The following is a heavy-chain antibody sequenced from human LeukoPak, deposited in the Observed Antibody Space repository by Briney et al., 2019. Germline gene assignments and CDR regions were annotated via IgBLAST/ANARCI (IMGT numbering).Heavy chain of an antibody. V-gene: IGHV4-30-4*01. J-gene: IGHJ3*02. Sequence: PSETLSLTCTVSGGSISSYYWSWIRQPPGKGLEWIGYIYYSGSTYYNPSLKSRVTISVDTSKNQFSLKLSSVTVADTAVYYCVRTYYDILTGREDAFDIWGQGTMVTVSS. CDR3: VRTYYDILTGREDAFDI. CDR1: GGSISSYY. CDR2: IYYSGST. D-gene: IGHD3-9*01.